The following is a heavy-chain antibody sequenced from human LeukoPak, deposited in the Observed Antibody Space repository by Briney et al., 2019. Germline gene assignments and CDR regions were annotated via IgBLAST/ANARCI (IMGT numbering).Heavy chain of an antibody. Sequence: PSETLSLTCAVYGGSFSGYYWSWIRQPPGKWLEWIGEINHSGSTNYNPSLKSRVTISVDTSKNPFSLKLSSVTAAVTAVYYCARLAYSSGSYYFDYWGQGTLVTVSS. CDR3: ARLAYSSGSYYFDY. CDR1: GGSFSGYY. J-gene: IGHJ4*02. V-gene: IGHV4-34*01. D-gene: IGHD6-19*01. CDR2: INHSGST.